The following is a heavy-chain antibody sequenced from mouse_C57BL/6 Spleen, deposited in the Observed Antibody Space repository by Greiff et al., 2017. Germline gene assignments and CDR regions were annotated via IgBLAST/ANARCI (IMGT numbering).Heavy chain of an antibody. Sequence: QVQLQQPGAELVRPGSSVKLSCKASGYTFTSYWMHWVKQRPIQGLEWIGNIDPSDSETHYNPKFKDKATLTVDKSSGTAYMQLSRLTSEDSAVYSCAREGTTVVTTRYFDVWGTGTTVTVSS. CDR1: GYTFTSYW. J-gene: IGHJ1*03. V-gene: IGHV1-52*01. CDR3: AREGTTVVTTRYFDV. D-gene: IGHD1-1*01. CDR2: IDPSDSET.